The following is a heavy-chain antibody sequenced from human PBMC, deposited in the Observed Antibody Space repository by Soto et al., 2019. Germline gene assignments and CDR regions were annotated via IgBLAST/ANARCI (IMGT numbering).Heavy chain of an antibody. J-gene: IGHJ4*02. CDR2: IYHTGNT. D-gene: IGHD4-17*01. CDR3: ARARDKYGGQFHY. V-gene: IGHV4-31*11. CDR1: HGSVTSGGYY. Sequence: QVQLQESGPGLVKPSQTLSLTCAVSHGSVTSGGYYWSWIRQLPGKGLERIGQIYHTGNTYYHPSLKSRVSMSVDTSKTKFSVMLSSVTAADTAVYFWARARDKYGGQFHYWGQGILVTVSS.